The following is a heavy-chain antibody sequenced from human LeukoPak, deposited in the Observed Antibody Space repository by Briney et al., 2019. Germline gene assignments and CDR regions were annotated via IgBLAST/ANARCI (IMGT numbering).Heavy chain of an antibody. J-gene: IGHJ4*02. D-gene: IGHD2-15*01. CDR1: GFTFNNYE. Sequence: PGGSLRLSCAASGFTFNNYEMNWVRQAPGKGLEWVSSISSSSSYIYYADSVKGRFTISRDNARNSVYMQLNSLRAEDTAVYYCARDEGFCSGGRCHISGFDYWGQGALVTVSS. CDR2: ISSSSSYI. CDR3: ARDEGFCSGGRCHISGFDY. V-gene: IGHV3-21*01.